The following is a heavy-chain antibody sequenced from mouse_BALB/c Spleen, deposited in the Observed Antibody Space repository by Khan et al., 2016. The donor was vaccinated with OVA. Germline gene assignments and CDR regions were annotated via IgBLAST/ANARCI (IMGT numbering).Heavy chain of an antibody. CDR1: GYTFTSYY. CDR2: INPSNGDT. J-gene: IGHJ3*01. V-gene: IGHV1-53*01. CDR3: TRRGGQRFAS. Sequence: QVQLQQSGAELVKPGASVQLSCKASGYTFTSYYMYWVKQRPGQGLEWIGDINPSNGDTYFNEKFKNKATLTVDKSTSTTYMQLSSLTSEDSAVDYCTRRGGQRFASWGQGTLVTISA. D-gene: IGHD1-1*02.